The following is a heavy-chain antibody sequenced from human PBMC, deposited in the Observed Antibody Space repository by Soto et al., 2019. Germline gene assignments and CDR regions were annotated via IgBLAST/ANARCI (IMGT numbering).Heavy chain of an antibody. CDR3: AKAYCSEALGRGWDRGRDY. Sequence: GGSLRLSCAASGFIFNTYGMHWVRQAPGKGLEWVAAIVSDGSYKYYADSVKGRFTISRDNSKNTLDLQMNSLTTDDTAVYYYAKAYCSEALGRGWDRGRDYWGQGTTVTVSS. J-gene: IGHJ6*02. CDR2: IVSDGSYK. V-gene: IGHV3-30*18. CDR1: GFIFNTYG. D-gene: IGHD6-19*01.